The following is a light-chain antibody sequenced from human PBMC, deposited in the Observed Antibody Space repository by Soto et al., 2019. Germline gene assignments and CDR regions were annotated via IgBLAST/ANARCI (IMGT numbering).Light chain of an antibody. Sequence: QSALTQPPSASGTPGQGVTISCSGSTSNIGSNYVYWYQQLPGTAPKLLIYRNNQRPSGVPDRFSGSKSGTSASLAISGLRSDDEADYFCATWDDSLNGFDVFGTGTKLTVL. CDR3: ATWDDSLNGFDV. V-gene: IGLV1-47*01. CDR1: TSNIGSNY. J-gene: IGLJ1*01. CDR2: RNN.